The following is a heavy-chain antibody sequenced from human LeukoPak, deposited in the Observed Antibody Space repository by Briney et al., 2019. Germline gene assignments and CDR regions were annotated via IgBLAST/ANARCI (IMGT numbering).Heavy chain of an antibody. D-gene: IGHD6-6*01. CDR1: GFTFSSYE. CDR3: ARESTAARFDY. Sequence: GGSLSRSCAASGFTFSSYEMNWVRQAPGKGLEWVSYISSSGSTIYYADSVKGRFTISRDNAKNSLYLQMNSLRAEDTAVYYCARESTAARFDYWGQGTVVSVCS. CDR2: ISSSGSTI. J-gene: IGHJ4*02. V-gene: IGHV3-48*03.